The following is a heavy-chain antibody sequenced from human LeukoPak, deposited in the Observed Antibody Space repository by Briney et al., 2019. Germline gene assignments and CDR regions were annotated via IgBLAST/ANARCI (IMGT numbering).Heavy chain of an antibody. Sequence: ASVKVSCKASGYTFTGYYMHWVRQAPGQGLEWMGWINPNSGGINYAQKFQGRVTMTRDTSISTAYMELSRLRSDDTAVYYCARDTPHYYVDDAFDIWGQGTMVTVSS. J-gene: IGHJ3*02. CDR1: GYTFTGYY. CDR3: ARDTPHYYVDDAFDI. D-gene: IGHD3-10*02. CDR2: INPNSGGI. V-gene: IGHV1-2*02.